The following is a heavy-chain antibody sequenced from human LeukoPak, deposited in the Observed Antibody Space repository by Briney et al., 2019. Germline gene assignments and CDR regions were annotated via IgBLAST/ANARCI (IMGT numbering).Heavy chain of an antibody. V-gene: IGHV1-2*02. D-gene: IGHD3-9*01. CDR1: GYTFTGYY. CDR3: ARGRDDILTGHDY. Sequence: VSVKVSCKASGYTFTGYYMHWVRQAPGQGLEWMGWINPNSGGTNYAQKFQGRVTMTRDTSISTAYMELSRLRSDDTAVYYCARGRDDILTGHDYWGQGTLVTVSS. CDR2: INPNSGGT. J-gene: IGHJ4*02.